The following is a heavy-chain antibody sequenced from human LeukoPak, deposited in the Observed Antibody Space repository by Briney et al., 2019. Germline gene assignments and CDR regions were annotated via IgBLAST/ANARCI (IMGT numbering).Heavy chain of an antibody. CDR3: ARALRYFDWLSTSPEYNWFDP. V-gene: IGHV3-48*01. Sequence: TGGSLRLSCAASGFTFRNYGMHWVRQAPGKGLEWVSYISSSSSTIYYADSVKGRFTISRDNAKNSLYLQMNSLRAEDTAVYYCARALRYFDWLSTSPEYNWFDPWGQGTLVTVSS. CDR2: ISSSSSTI. J-gene: IGHJ5*02. CDR1: GFTFRNYG. D-gene: IGHD3-9*01.